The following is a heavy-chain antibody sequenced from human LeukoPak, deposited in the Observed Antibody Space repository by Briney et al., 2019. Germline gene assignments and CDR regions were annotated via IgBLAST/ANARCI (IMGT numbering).Heavy chain of an antibody. D-gene: IGHD4-17*01. CDR2: VNNDGTST. CDR3: ARGGFATGLDY. J-gene: IGHJ4*02. Sequence: GGSLRLSCAASGFTFSSYAMSWVRQAPGKGLVWVSYVNNDGTSTIYADSVRGRFTISRDNAKNTLDLEMNSPRAEDTAVYYCARGGFATGLDYWGQGILVTVSS. V-gene: IGHV3-74*01. CDR1: GFTFSSYA.